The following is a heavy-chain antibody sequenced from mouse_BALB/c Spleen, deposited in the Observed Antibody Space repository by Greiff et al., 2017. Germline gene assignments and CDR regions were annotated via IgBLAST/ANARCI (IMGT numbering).Heavy chain of an antibody. Sequence: EVQLQESGPGLVKPSQSLSLTCTVTGYSITSDYAWNWIRQFPGNKLEWMGYISYSGSTSYNPSLKSRISITRDTSKNQFFLQLNSVTTEDTATYYCARFYDYDVGYAMDYWGQGTSVTVSS. CDR2: ISYSGST. V-gene: IGHV3-2*02. CDR1: GYSITSDYA. J-gene: IGHJ4*01. D-gene: IGHD2-4*01. CDR3: ARFYDYDVGYAMDY.